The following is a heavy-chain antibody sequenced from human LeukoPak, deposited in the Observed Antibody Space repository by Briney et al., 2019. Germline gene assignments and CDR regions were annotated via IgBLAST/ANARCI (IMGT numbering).Heavy chain of an antibody. Sequence: SETLSLTCSVSDDSLSTHYWTWIREPPGKGLGWIGYISSIGSTNYNPSPKSRVTISVDTSKNQFSLKMPSVTAADTAVYYCARDPTTVTKGFDIWGQGTMVTVSS. V-gene: IGHV4-59*11. J-gene: IGHJ3*02. CDR2: ISSIGST. CDR3: ARDPTTVTKGFDI. D-gene: IGHD4-17*01. CDR1: DDSLSTHY.